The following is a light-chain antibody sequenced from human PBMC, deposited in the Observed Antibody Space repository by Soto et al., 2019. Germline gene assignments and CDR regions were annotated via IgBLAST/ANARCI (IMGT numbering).Light chain of an antibody. Sequence: IVKTQSPATLSVSPGERATLSCRASQSVSSNLAWYQQKPGQAPRLLIYGASTRATGIPARFSGSGSGTEFTLTLSSLQSEDFAVYYCQHYNNWPRTFGQGTKVEIK. J-gene: IGKJ1*01. CDR2: GAS. V-gene: IGKV3-15*01. CDR1: QSVSSN. CDR3: QHYNNWPRT.